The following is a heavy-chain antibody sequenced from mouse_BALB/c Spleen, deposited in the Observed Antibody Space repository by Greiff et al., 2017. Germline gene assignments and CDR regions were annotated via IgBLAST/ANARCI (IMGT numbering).Heavy chain of an antibody. Sequence: EVKVVDSGGGLVQPGGSLRLSCATSGFTFSDFYMEWVRQPPGKRLEWIAASRNKANDYTTEYSASVKGRFIVSRDTSQSILYLQMNALRAEDTAIYYCARDADGYYDYWGQGTTLTVSS. CDR2: SRNKANDYTT. D-gene: IGHD2-3*01. V-gene: IGHV7-1*02. CDR1: GFTFSDFY. CDR3: ARDADGYYDY. J-gene: IGHJ2*01.